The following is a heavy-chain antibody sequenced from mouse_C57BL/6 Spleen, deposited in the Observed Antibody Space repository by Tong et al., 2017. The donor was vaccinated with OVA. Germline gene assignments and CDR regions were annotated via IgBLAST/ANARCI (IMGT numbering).Heavy chain of an antibody. J-gene: IGHJ4*01. Sequence: EVQLQESGPELVKPGASVKISCKASGYSFTGYYMNWVKQSPEKSLEWIGEINPSTGGTTYNQKFKAKATLTVDKSSSTAYMQLKSLTSEDSAVYFCARTYSNSYAMDYWGQGTSVTVSS. D-gene: IGHD2-5*01. V-gene: IGHV1-42*01. CDR2: INPSTGGT. CDR3: ARTYSNSYAMDY. CDR1: GYSFTGYY.